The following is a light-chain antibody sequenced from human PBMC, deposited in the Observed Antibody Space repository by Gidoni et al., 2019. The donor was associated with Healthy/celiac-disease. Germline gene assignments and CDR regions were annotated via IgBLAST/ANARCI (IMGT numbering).Light chain of an antibody. Sequence: NCKSSQSVLYSSNNKNYLAWYQQKPGQPPKLLIYWASTRESGVPDRFSGSGSGTDFTLTISSLQAEDVAVYYCQQYYSTPPTFGQGTKVEIK. CDR3: QQYYSTPPT. J-gene: IGKJ1*01. CDR2: WAS. CDR1: QSVLYSSNNKNY. V-gene: IGKV4-1*01.